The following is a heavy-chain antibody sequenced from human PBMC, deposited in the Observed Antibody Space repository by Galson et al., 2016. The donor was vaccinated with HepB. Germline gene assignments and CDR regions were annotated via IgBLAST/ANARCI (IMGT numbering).Heavy chain of an antibody. CDR1: GFKFSNYS. CDR2: ISTGSDYT. J-gene: IGHJ6*03. Sequence: SLRLSCAASGFKFSNYSMNWVRQAPGKGLEWVSSISTGSDYTYYADSVKGRFTISRDNAKNSLYLQMNSLRAEDTAVYYCARVKGYCVGGRCYAHYYYMDVWGKGTTVTVSS. V-gene: IGHV3-21*01. D-gene: IGHD2-15*01. CDR3: ARVKGYCVGGRCYAHYYYMDV.